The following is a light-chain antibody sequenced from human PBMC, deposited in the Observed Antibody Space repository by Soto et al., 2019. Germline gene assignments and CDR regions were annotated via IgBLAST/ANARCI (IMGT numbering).Light chain of an antibody. CDR3: QQYRSSVT. CDR2: GAS. V-gene: IGKV3-20*01. Sequence: EIVLTQSPGSLSLSPGQRATLSCRASQSVDTTFFAWYQKKPGQAPRLLIQGASKRATGIPDRFSGSGSGTDFTLIIGRLEPENFAVYNCQQYRSSVTFGQGTRVEIK. J-gene: IGKJ1*01. CDR1: QSVDTTF.